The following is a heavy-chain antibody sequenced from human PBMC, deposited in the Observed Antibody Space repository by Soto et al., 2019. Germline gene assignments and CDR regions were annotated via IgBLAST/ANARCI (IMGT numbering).Heavy chain of an antibody. Sequence: SETLSLTCAVSGGSISSSNWWSWVRQPPGKGLEWIGRIYATGTTDYNPSLKSRVMMSVDTSKKQFSLKLRSVTAADTAVYYCVRDGTKTLRDWFDPWGQGISVTVSS. CDR3: VRDGTKTLRDWFDP. CDR2: IYATGTT. D-gene: IGHD1-1*01. V-gene: IGHV4-4*02. CDR1: GGSISSSNW. J-gene: IGHJ5*02.